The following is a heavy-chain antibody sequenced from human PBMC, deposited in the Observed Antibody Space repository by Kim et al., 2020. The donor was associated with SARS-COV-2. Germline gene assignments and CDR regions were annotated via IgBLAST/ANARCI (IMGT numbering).Heavy chain of an antibody. CDR2: IIPIFGTA. CDR3: APGANWNDAGGDYYGMDV. D-gene: IGHD1-1*01. V-gene: IGHV1-69*13. J-gene: IGHJ6*02. CDR1: GGTFSSYA. Sequence: SVKVSCKASGGTFSSYAISWVRQAPGQGLEWMGGIIPIFGTANYAQKFQGRVTITADESTSTAYTELSSLRSEDTAVYYCAPGANWNDAGGDYYGMDVWGQGTTVTVSS.